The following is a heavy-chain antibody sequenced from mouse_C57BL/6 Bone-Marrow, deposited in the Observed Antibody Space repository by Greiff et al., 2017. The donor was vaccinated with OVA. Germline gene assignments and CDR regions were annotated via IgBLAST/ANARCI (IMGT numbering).Heavy chain of an antibody. D-gene: IGHD2-5*01. CDR3: AREAYYSNFYAMDY. CDR2: ISNLAYSI. Sequence: EVQLVESGGGLVQPGGSLKLSCAASGFTFSDYGMAWVRQAPRKGPEWVAFISNLAYSIYYADTVTGRFTISRENAKNTLYLEMSSLRSEDTAMYYCAREAYYSNFYAMDYWGQGTSVTVSS. CDR1: GFTFSDYG. J-gene: IGHJ4*01. V-gene: IGHV5-15*01.